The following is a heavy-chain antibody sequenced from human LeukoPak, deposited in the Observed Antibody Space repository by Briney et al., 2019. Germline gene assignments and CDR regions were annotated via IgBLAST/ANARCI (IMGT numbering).Heavy chain of an antibody. J-gene: IGHJ4*02. Sequence: ASVKVSCKASGYTFTSYAMNWVRQAPGQGLEWMGWINTNTGNPTYAQGFTGRFVFSLDTSVSTAYLQISSLKAEDTAVYYCAREFRDIVVVPAESQEYYFDYWGQGTLVTVSS. CDR1: GYTFTSYA. CDR3: AREFRDIVVVPAESQEYYFDY. V-gene: IGHV7-4-1*02. D-gene: IGHD2-2*01. CDR2: INTNTGNP.